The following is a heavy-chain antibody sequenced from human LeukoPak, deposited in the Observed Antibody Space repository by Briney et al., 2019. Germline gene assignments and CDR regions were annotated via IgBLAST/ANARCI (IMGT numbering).Heavy chain of an antibody. Sequence: SETLSLTCSVSGYSITSANYWGWIRQPPGKGLEWIGSIYHSGDTYYNPSLKSRVTISVDTSKNQFSLKLSSVTAADTAVYYCARGDTYFDYWGQGTLVTVSS. D-gene: IGHD5-18*01. CDR2: IYHSGDT. V-gene: IGHV4-38-2*02. CDR1: GYSITSANY. CDR3: ARGDTYFDY. J-gene: IGHJ4*02.